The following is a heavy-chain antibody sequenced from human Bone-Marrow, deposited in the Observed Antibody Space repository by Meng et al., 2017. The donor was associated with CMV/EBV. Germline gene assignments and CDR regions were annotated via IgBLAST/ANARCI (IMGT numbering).Heavy chain of an antibody. CDR2: INPNSGGT. V-gene: IGHV1-2*02. Sequence: ASVKVSCKASGYTFTGYYMHWVRQAPGQGLEWMGWINPNSGGTNYAQKFQGRVTMTRDTSISTAYMELSRLRSDDTAVYYCARDLDIVVVGGVNYWGQGTTVTVSS. CDR1: GYTFTGYY. J-gene: IGHJ6*02. CDR3: ARDLDIVVVGGVNY. D-gene: IGHD2-2*03.